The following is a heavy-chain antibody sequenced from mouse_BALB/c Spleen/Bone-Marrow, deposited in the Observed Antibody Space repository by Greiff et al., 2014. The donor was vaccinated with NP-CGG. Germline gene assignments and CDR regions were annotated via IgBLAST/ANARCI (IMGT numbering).Heavy chain of an antibody. CDR1: GYTFSSYW. Sequence: QVQLQQSGAELMKPGASVKISRKATGYTFSSYWIEWVKQRPGHGLEWIGEILPGSGSTNYNEKFKGKATFTADTSSNTAYMQLNSLTSEDSAVYYCARDWDPFAYWGQGTLVTVSA. D-gene: IGHD4-1*01. J-gene: IGHJ3*01. V-gene: IGHV1-9*01. CDR2: ILPGSGST. CDR3: ARDWDPFAY.